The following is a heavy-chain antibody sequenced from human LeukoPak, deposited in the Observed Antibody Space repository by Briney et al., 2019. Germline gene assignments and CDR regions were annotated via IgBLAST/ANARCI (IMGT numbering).Heavy chain of an antibody. D-gene: IGHD1-26*01. V-gene: IGHV1-46*01. CDR2: IIPILGIA. J-gene: IGHJ3*01. CDR1: GYTFTGYY. CDR3: ISDSGSPAV. Sequence: GASVKVSCKASGYTFTGYYIHWVRQAPGQGLEWMGRIIPILGIANYAQKFQGRVTMTRDTSTSTVYMELSSLRSEDTAVYYCISDSGSPAVWGQGTMVTVSS.